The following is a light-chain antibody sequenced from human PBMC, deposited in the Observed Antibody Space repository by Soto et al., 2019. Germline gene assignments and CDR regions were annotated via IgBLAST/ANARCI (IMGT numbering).Light chain of an antibody. CDR1: QSVSNNF. J-gene: IGKJ5*01. V-gene: IGKV3-20*01. CDR3: QQYGSSPPIT. Sequence: EIVLTQSPGTLSLSPGERATLSCRASQSVSNNFLAWYQQKPGQSPRLLIYDTSSRATDIPDRFSGSGSGTDFTLTISGLEPEDSAVYYCQQYGSSPPITFGQGTRLEIK. CDR2: DTS.